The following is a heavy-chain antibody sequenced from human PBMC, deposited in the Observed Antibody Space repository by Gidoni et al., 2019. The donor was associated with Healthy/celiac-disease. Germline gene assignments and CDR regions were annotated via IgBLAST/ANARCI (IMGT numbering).Heavy chain of an antibody. CDR2: IYPGDSDT. V-gene: IGHV5-51*03. CDR1: GYSFTSYW. CDR3: ARRLHLGYCSGGSCYPLSDAFDI. J-gene: IGHJ3*02. Sequence: EVQLVQSGAEVKKLGESLNISSKGSGYSFTSYWIGWARQMPGKGREWRGIIYPGDSDTRYSPSFQGQVTISADKSISTAYLQWSSLKASDTAMYYCARRLHLGYCSGGSCYPLSDAFDIWGQGTMVTVSS. D-gene: IGHD2-15*01.